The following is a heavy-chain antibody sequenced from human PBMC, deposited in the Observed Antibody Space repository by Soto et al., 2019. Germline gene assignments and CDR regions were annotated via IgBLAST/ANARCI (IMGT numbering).Heavy chain of an antibody. CDR3: AKGRAARGPGLYYFDY. CDR2: ISGSGGST. V-gene: IGHV3-23*01. J-gene: IGHJ4*02. D-gene: IGHD3-16*01. CDR1: GFTFSSYA. Sequence: GGSLRLSCAASGFTFSSYAMSWVRQAPGKGLEWVSGISGSGGSTYFADSVKGRFTISRDNSKNTLYLQMNSLRAEDTAIYYCAKGRAARGPGLYYFDYWGQGTLVTVSS.